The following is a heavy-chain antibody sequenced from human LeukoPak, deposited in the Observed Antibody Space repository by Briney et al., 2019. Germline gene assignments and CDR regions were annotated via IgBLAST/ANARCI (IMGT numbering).Heavy chain of an antibody. J-gene: IGHJ4*02. V-gene: IGHV4-59*01. CDR2: IYYSGST. CDR1: GGSISSYY. CDR3: AMGEDWGPFDY. Sequence: SETLSLTCTVSGGSISSYYWSWIRQPPGKGLEWIGYIYYSGSTNYNPSLKSRVTISVDTSKNQFSLKLSSVTAADTAVYYCAMGEDWGPFDYWGQGTLVTVSS. D-gene: IGHD7-27*01.